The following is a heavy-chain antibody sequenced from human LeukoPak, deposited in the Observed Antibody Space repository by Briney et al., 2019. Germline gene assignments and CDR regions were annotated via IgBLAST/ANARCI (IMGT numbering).Heavy chain of an antibody. CDR2: ISVSGGSR. D-gene: IGHD3-10*01. CDR1: GVNFITCA. J-gene: IGHJ4*02. CDR3: AKIPLGSHWVDFDY. Sequence: LRPFCSASGVNFITCAMSWVCQRQRQGRGRVSGISVSGGSRYYSDSLKGRFTISRDNSQNTLYLQMNSLRGEDTAVYYCAKIPLGSHWVDFDYWGQGTLVAVSS. V-gene: IGHV3-23*01.